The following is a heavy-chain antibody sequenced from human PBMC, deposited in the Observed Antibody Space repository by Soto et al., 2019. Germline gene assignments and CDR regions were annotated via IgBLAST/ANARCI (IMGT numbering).Heavy chain of an antibody. V-gene: IGHV4-34*01. D-gene: IGHD3-10*01. CDR2: INDSGDI. CDR1: GGSFSGYQ. J-gene: IGHJ6*03. Sequence: QVQLQQWGAGLLKPSETLSLTCAVYGGSFSGYQLSWIRQTPGKGLEWIGGINDSGDINYNPSLKSRVTILVDSPKKQISLSLSSVTAADTAVYYCARGLILWFGELSRRGGYYYYMDVWGKGTTVTVSS. CDR3: ARGLILWFGELSRRGGYYYYMDV.